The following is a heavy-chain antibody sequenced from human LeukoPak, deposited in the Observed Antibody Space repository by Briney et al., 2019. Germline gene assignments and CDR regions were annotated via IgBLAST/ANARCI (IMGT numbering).Heavy chain of an antibody. CDR1: GFTFSSYG. V-gene: IGHV3-30*18. D-gene: IGHD6-19*01. CDR2: ISYDGSNK. CDR3: AKDGAAVAGCFDY. Sequence: PGGSLRLSCAASGFTFSSYGMHWVRQAPGKGLEWVAVISYDGSNKYYADSVKGRFTISRDNSKNTLYLQMNSLRAEDTAVYYCAKDGAAVAGCFDYWGQGTLVTVSS. J-gene: IGHJ4*02.